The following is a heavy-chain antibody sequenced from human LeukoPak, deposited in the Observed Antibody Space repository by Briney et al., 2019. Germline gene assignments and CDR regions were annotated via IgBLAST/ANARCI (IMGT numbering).Heavy chain of an antibody. Sequence: PGGSLRLSCAASGFTFSSYAMHWVRQAPGKGLEWVAVISYDGSNKYYADSVKGRFTISRDNSKNTLYLQMNSLRAEDTAVYYCNYGSGSYRGAYYYYMDVWGKGTTVTISS. D-gene: IGHD3-10*01. CDR3: NYGSGSYRGAYYYYMDV. V-gene: IGHV3-30*04. J-gene: IGHJ6*03. CDR2: ISYDGSNK. CDR1: GFTFSSYA.